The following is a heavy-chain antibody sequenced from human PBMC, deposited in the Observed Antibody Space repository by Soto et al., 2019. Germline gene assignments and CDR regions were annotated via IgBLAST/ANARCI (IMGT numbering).Heavy chain of an antibody. CDR3: ARDAELPGETDRFDY. J-gene: IGHJ4*02. D-gene: IGHD2-21*01. Sequence: PSETLSLTCTVSGDSISTNVWWSWVRQPPGKGLEWIGEIYHSGLTNYNPSLESRVTMSVDKSKSQFSLMLTSVTAADTAIYYCARDAELPGETDRFDYWGQGALVTVSS. V-gene: IGHV4-4*02. CDR2: IYHSGLT. CDR1: GDSISTNVW.